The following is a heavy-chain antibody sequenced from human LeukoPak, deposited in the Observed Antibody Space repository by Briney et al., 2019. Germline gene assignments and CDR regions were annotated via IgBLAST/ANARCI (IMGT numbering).Heavy chain of an antibody. CDR3: ARGAQWPY. CDR1: GFTVSSIH. D-gene: IGHD6-19*01. V-gene: IGHV3-53*01. CDR2: TYTGGNS. J-gene: IGHJ4*02. Sequence: GGSLRLSCAASGFTVSSIHMVWVRQAPGKGLEWVSVTYTGGNSYYADSVKGRFTTSRDNAKNSLYLQMNSLRAEDTAVYYCARGAQWPYWGQGTLVTVSS.